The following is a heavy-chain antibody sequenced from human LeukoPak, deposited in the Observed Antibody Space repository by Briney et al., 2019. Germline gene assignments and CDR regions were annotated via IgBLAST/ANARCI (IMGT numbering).Heavy chain of an antibody. CDR3: ARGPIFGVVIIPIDY. Sequence: ASVKVSCKASGYTFTGYYLHWVRQAPGQGPEWMGRINPNSGVANYAQKFQGRVTMTRNTSISTAYMELSSLRSEDTAVYYCARGPIFGVVIIPIDYWGQGTLVTVSS. V-gene: IGHV1-2*06. CDR2: INPNSGVA. CDR1: GYTFTGYY. J-gene: IGHJ4*02. D-gene: IGHD3-3*01.